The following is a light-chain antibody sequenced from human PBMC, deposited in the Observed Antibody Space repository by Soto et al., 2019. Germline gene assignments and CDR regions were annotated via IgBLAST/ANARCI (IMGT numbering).Light chain of an antibody. CDR2: DAS. V-gene: IGKV1-13*02. Sequence: AIQLTQSPSSLSASVGDRVTIACRSSQGISSALAWYQQKPGKAPKLLIYDASSLESGVPSRFSGSGSGTDFTLTISSLQPEDFAVYYCQQYGSSPPITFGQGTRLEIK. CDR1: QGISSA. CDR3: QQYGSSPPIT. J-gene: IGKJ5*01.